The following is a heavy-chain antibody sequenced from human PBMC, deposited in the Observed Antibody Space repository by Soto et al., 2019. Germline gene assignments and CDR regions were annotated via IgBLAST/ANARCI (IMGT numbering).Heavy chain of an antibody. Sequence: GASVKVSCKASGYTFTSYAMHWVRQAPGQRLEWMGWINAGNGNTKYSQKFQGRVTITRDTSASTAYMELSSPRSEDTAVYYCARGGGWYVWFDPWGQGTLVTVS. J-gene: IGHJ5*02. D-gene: IGHD6-19*01. CDR1: GYTFTSYA. V-gene: IGHV1-3*01. CDR3: ARGGGWYVWFDP. CDR2: INAGNGNT.